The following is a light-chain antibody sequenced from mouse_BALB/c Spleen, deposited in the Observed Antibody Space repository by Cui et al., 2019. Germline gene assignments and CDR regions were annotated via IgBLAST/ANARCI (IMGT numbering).Light chain of an antibody. J-gene: IGKJ1*01. CDR1: SSVSY. CDR2: STS. CDR3: HQWSSHPWT. Sequence: QLVLTQSPAIMSASLGEQSTLTCSASSSVSYMHWYQQKSGTSPKLLIYSTSTLASGVPSSFSGSGSGSFYSLTISSVEAEDAADYYCHQWSSHPWTFGGGTKLEIK. V-gene: IGKV4-80*01.